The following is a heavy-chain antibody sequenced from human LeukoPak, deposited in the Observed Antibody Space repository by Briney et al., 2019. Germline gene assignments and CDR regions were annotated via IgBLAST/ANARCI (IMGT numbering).Heavy chain of an antibody. J-gene: IGHJ5*02. V-gene: IGHV4-34*01. CDR2: INHSGST. CDR1: GGSFSGYY. CDR3: ARRGGSGSWYNWFDP. D-gene: IGHD3-10*01. Sequence: SETLSLTCAVYGGSFSGYYWRWIRQPLEKGLEWIGQINHSGSTNYNPSLKSRVTISVDTSKNQFSLKLSSVTAADTAVYYCARRGGSGSWYNWFDPWGQGTLVTVSS.